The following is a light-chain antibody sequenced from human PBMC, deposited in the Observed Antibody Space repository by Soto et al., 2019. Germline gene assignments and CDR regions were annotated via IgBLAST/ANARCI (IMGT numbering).Light chain of an antibody. Sequence: EIVLTQSPGTLSLSPGERATLSCRASQSVSNNYLAWYQQKPGQARRLLVYGASNRATGIPDRFSGSGSGTDFTLTISRLEPEDFAVYYCQQYGSSGTFGKGTKVDIK. V-gene: IGKV3-20*01. CDR1: QSVSNNY. J-gene: IGKJ1*01. CDR3: QQYGSSGT. CDR2: GAS.